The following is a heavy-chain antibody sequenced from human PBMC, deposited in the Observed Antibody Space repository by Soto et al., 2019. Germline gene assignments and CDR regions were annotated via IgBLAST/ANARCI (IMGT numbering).Heavy chain of an antibody. CDR1: GGSISSYY. V-gene: IGHV4-59*01. D-gene: IGHD6-13*01. CDR2: IYYSGST. Sequence: PSETLSLTCTVSGGSISSYYWSWIRQPPGKGLEWIGYIYYSGSTNYNPSLKSRVTISVDTSKNQFSLKLSSVTAADTAVYYCARIGSSSWYTYYFDYWGQGTLVTVSS. J-gene: IGHJ4*02. CDR3: ARIGSSSWYTYYFDY.